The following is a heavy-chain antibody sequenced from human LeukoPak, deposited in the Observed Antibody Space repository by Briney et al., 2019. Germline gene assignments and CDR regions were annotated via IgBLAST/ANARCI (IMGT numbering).Heavy chain of an antibody. J-gene: IGHJ4*02. V-gene: IGHV4-34*01. CDR3: AREGGSVSEYSYDYFDS. Sequence: SETLSLTCAVYGGSFSGYYWSWIRQPPGKGLEWIGEINHSGSTNYNPSLKSRVTISVDTSKNQFSLKLSSVTAADTAVYYCAREGGSVSEYSYDYFDSWGQGTLVTVSS. CDR1: GGSFSGYY. D-gene: IGHD5-18*01. CDR2: INHSGST.